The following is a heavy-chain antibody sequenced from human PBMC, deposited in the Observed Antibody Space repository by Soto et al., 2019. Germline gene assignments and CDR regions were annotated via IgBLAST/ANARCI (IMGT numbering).Heavy chain of an antibody. Sequence: PSETLSLTCAVYGGSFSGYYWSWIRQPPGKGLEWIGEINHSGSTNYNPSLKSRVTISVDTSKNQFSLKLSSVTAADTAVYYCARESRVRPGAGLDYWGQGTLVTVSS. CDR3: ARESRVRPGAGLDY. V-gene: IGHV4-34*01. J-gene: IGHJ4*02. D-gene: IGHD3-10*02. CDR2: INHSGST. CDR1: GGSFSGYY.